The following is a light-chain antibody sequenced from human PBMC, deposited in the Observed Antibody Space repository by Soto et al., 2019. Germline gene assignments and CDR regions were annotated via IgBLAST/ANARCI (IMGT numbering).Light chain of an antibody. J-gene: IGKJ1*01. CDR1: QSISSW. Sequence: DIPMTQSPSTLSASVGDRVTITCRASQSISSWLAWYQEKPGKAPNLLIYKASSLESGVPSRFSGSGSGTEFTLTISSLQPDDFATYYCQQYNSYPTFGQGTKVEIK. CDR2: KAS. V-gene: IGKV1-5*03. CDR3: QQYNSYPT.